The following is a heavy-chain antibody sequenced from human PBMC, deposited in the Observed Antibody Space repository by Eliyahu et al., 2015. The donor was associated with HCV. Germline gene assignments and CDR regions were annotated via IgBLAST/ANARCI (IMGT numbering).Heavy chain of an antibody. V-gene: IGHV1-46*01. CDR2: INPSGGST. CDR1: GXTFTSYY. J-gene: IGHJ4*02. D-gene: IGHD2-15*01. CDR3: ARHSIVVVVAAFDY. Sequence: QVQLVQSGAEVKKPGASVKVSCXAXGXTFTSYYMHWVRQAPGQGLEWMGIINPSGGSTSYAQKFQGRVTMTRDTSTSTVYMELSSLRSEDTAVYYCARHSIVVVVAAFDYWGQGTLVTVSS.